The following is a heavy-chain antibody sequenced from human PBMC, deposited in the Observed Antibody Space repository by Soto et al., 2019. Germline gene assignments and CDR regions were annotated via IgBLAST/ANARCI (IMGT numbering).Heavy chain of an antibody. D-gene: IGHD1-7*01. CDR2: IIPIFGTA. CDR3: ARGPHPGTTSYYFDY. CDR1: GGTFSSYA. Sequence: ASVKVSCKASGGTFSSYAISWVRQSPGQGLEWMGGIIPIFGTANYAQKFQGRVTITADESTSTAYMELSSLRSEDTAVYYCARGPHPGTTSYYFDYWGQGTLVTVSS. J-gene: IGHJ4*02. V-gene: IGHV1-69*13.